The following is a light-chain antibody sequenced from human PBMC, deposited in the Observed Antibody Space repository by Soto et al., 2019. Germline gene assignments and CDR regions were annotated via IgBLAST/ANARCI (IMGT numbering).Light chain of an antibody. CDR1: SSNIGSNT. J-gene: IGLJ3*02. V-gene: IGLV1-44*01. CDR3: AAWDDSLNGVV. Sequence: QSVLTQPPSASGTPGQRVTISCSGGSSNIGSNTVNWYQQLPGTAPKLLIYTINQRPSGVPDRFSGSRSGTSASLAISGLQSEDEAHYYCAAWDDSLNGVVFGGGTKLTVL. CDR2: TIN.